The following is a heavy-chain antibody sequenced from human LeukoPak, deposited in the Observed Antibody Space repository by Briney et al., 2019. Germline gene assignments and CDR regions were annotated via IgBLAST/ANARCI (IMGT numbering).Heavy chain of an antibody. CDR3: AANSADYNTLGSSYKV. CDR2: ISYSGTT. J-gene: IGHJ4*02. V-gene: IGHV4-39*01. Sequence: PSETLSLTCTVSGGSISSSSYYWGWIRQPPGKGLEWIGSISYSGTTYYNPSLKSRVTISVDTSKNQFSLKLNSVTAADTAVLYCAANSADYNTLGSSYKVWGQGTLVTVSS. D-gene: IGHD3-10*01. CDR1: GGSISSSSYY.